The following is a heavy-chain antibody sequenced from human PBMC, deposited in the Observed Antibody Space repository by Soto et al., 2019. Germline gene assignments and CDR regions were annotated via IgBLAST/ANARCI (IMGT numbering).Heavy chain of an antibody. CDR3: AKREDTAFDC. CDR2: ISYDGSNK. D-gene: IGHD5-18*01. Sequence: QVPLVESGGGVVQPGRSLRLSCAAAGLTFSGYNMHWVRQAPGKGLEWVAVISYDGSNKYYADSVKGRFTISRDNSRNTVYLQMNSLKPEDTAVYYCAKREDTAFDCWGQGTLVTVSS. CDR1: GLTFSGYN. V-gene: IGHV3-30*18. J-gene: IGHJ4*02.